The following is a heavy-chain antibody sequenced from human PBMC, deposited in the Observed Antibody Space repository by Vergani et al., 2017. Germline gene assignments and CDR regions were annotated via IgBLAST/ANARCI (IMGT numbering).Heavy chain of an antibody. CDR3: ARDLVAGTIVYYYYGMDG. J-gene: IGHJ6*02. D-gene: IGHD6-19*01. CDR1: GGSISSGDYY. V-gene: IGHV4-30-4*01. CDR2: IYYSGST. Sequence: QVQLQESGPGLVKPSQTLSLTCTVSGGSISSGDYYWSWIRQPPGKGLEWIGYIYYSGSTYYNPSLKSRVTISVDTSKNQFSLKLSSVTAADTAVYYCARDLVAGTIVYYYYGMDGWGQGTTVTVSS.